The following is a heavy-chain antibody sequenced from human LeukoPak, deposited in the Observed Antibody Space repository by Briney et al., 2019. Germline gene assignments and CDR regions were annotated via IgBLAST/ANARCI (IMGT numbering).Heavy chain of an antibody. D-gene: IGHD3-22*01. J-gene: IGHJ4*02. Sequence: PGGSLRLSCAASGFIFSTHGMHWVGQAPGKGREGLALIRYDRSNTYYADSVKGRFTISRDNSKNTLYLQMNSLRAEDTAVYYCAKDFSVCNYDRRDLEYWGQGTLVTVSS. CDR1: GFIFSTHG. CDR3: AKDFSVCNYDRRDLEY. CDR2: IRYDRSNT. V-gene: IGHV3-30*02.